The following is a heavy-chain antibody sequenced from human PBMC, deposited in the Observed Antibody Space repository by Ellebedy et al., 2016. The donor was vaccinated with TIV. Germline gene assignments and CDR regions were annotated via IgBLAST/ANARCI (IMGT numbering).Heavy chain of an antibody. D-gene: IGHD4-17*01. CDR2: IYQDGSEQ. V-gene: IGHV3-7*01. Sequence: GESLKISCVASGFSFRSYWMSWVRQAPGKGLEWVANIYQDGSEQYYVDSVKGRFTISRDNARNSVYLQMNSLRAEDTAVYYCARRGRYGDYSVRVNSWFDLWGQGTLVTVSS. J-gene: IGHJ5*02. CDR3: ARRGRYGDYSVRVNSWFDL. CDR1: GFSFRSYW.